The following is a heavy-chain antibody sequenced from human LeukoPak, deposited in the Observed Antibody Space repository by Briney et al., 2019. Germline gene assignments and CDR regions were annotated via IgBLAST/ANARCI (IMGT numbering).Heavy chain of an antibody. CDR3: ARGKMRYCSSTSCLKEPDY. Sequence: GGSLRLSCAASGFTFSSYWMHWVRQAPGKGLVWVSRINSDGSSTSYADSVKGRFTISRDNAKNTLYLQMNSLRAEDTAVYYCARGKMRYCSSTSCLKEPDYWGQGTLVTVSS. J-gene: IGHJ4*02. D-gene: IGHD2-2*01. CDR1: GFTFSSYW. CDR2: INSDGSST. V-gene: IGHV3-74*01.